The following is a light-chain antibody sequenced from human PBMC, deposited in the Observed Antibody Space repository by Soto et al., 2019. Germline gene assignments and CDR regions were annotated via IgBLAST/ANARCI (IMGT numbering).Light chain of an antibody. V-gene: IGKV3-15*01. CDR2: GSS. CDR1: QLFSSN. J-gene: IGKJ5*01. Sequence: EIVMTQSPATRSLSPGESVTLSCGASQLFSSNLAWYQRRPGQAPRLLIYGSSTRATGVPPRFSGSASGTEFTLTISSLKYEDFGVYYCQQYNDWTRTFGQGTRLEIK. CDR3: QQYNDWTRT.